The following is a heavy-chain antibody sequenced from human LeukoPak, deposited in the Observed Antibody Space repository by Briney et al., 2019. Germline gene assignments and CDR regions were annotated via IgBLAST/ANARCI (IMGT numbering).Heavy chain of an antibody. V-gene: IGHV3-30*03. CDR1: GLTYRHYA. J-gene: IGHJ6*02. D-gene: IGHD6-19*01. CDR3: TESSGRPPYYGLDV. Sequence: GRSLRLSCVASGLTYRHYAMHWVSQAPGKGLEWVAMISYDGSSKYYADSVKGRFTISRDNSKNTLDLQMNSLRPEDTAVYYCTESSGRPPYYGLDVWGQGTTVTVSS. CDR2: ISYDGSSK.